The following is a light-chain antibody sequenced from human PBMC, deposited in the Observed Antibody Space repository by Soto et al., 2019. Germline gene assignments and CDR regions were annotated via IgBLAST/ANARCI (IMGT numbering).Light chain of an antibody. CDR1: ASNIGAGYE. J-gene: IGLJ3*02. CDR3: QSYDISLSGSGV. V-gene: IGLV1-40*01. CDR2: GHN. Sequence: VLTHPPSVCGAPGERGTISCTVNASNIGAGYEVHWYQQPPGKAPKLLISGHNIRPSGVPDRFFGSKSGTSASLAINGLQAEDEADYYCQSYDISLSGSGVFGGGTKVTVL.